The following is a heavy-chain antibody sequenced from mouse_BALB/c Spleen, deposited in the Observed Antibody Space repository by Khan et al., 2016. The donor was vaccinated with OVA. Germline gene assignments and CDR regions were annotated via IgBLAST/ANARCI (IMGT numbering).Heavy chain of an antibody. V-gene: IGHV1-20*02. CDR3: ARKNGSDFDY. D-gene: IGHD1-1*01. J-gene: IGHJ2*01. CDR1: GYSFTGYF. Sequence: VQLKESGPELVKPGPSVKISCKASGYSFTGYFMNWVMQSHGKSLEWIGRINPHIGETLYNQKFKGKATLTVDKSSGTANMERRSLASEDSAVYYCARKNGSDFDYWGQGTTLTVSS. CDR2: INPHIGET.